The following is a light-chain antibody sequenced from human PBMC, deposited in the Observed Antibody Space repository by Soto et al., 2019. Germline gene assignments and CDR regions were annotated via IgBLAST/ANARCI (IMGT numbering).Light chain of an antibody. Sequence: QSALTQPASVSGSPGQSITISCTGTSSDVGGYNYVSWYQQHPGNAPKLMIYDVSNRPSGVSNRFSGSKSGNTASLTISGLQAEDEADYYCSSYTSRRVVFGGGTKLTVL. CDR2: DVS. CDR1: SSDVGGYNY. J-gene: IGLJ2*01. V-gene: IGLV2-14*01. CDR3: SSYTSRRVV.